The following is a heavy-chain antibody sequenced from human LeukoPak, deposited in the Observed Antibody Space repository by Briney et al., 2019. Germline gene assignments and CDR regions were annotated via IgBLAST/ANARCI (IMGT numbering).Heavy chain of an antibody. J-gene: IGHJ4*02. D-gene: IGHD3-22*01. CDR3: ANLGVRRMYYYDSSDNTLDY. CDR1: GFTFSSYG. V-gene: IGHV3-30*18. CDR2: ISYDGSNK. Sequence: SGGSLRLSCAASGFTFSSYGMHWVRQAPGKGLEWVAVISYDGSNKYYADSVKGRFTISRDNSKNTLYLQMNSLRAEDTAVYYCANLGVRRMYYYDSSDNTLDYWGQGTLVTVSS.